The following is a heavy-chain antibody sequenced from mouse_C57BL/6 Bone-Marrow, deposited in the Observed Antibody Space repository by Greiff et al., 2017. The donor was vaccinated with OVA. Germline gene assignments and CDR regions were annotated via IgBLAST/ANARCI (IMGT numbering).Heavy chain of an antibody. Sequence: VQLQQSGPELVKPGASVKISCKASGYTFTDYYMNWVKQSHGKSLEWIGDINPNNGGTSYNQKFKGKATLTVDKSSSTAYMELRSLTSEDSAVYYCARGDSKRYFDVWGTGTTVTVSS. CDR1: GYTFTDYY. D-gene: IGHD2-5*01. V-gene: IGHV1-26*01. CDR2: INPNNGGT. CDR3: ARGDSKRYFDV. J-gene: IGHJ1*03.